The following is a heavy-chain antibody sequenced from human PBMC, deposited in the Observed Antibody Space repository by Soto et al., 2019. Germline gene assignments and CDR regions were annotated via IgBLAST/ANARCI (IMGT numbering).Heavy chain of an antibody. Sequence: QLQLQESGSRLVKPSQTLSLTCAVSGDSVITADSWWTWIRQPPGKGLEWIGHVSPSGSSYYNPSLKGRVSISVDRSKNQFSLSLTSLAAADTAVYFCARGGRYCTTSSCSDWFDAWGQGSLVTVSS. CDR1: GDSVITADSW. D-gene: IGHD2-2*01. V-gene: IGHV4-30-2*01. CDR2: VSPSGSS. J-gene: IGHJ5*02. CDR3: ARGGRYCTTSSCSDWFDA.